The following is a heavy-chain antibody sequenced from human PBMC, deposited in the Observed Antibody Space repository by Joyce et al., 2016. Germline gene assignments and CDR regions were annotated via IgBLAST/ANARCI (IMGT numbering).Heavy chain of an antibody. Sequence: QLQLQESGPRLVKPSETLSLSCTVSGGSIISSRSYWGWVRQPPGKGLEWIGTTHYIRSTFNNRRIRSRITIAVDTSKNQFSLRLSSVTAADTAIYYCARLTSGYGDYEWGGYFDFWGQGTLVTVSS. J-gene: IGHJ4*02. CDR2: THYIRST. CDR1: GGSIISSRSY. V-gene: IGHV4-39*01. CDR3: ARLTSGYGDYEWGGYFDF. D-gene: IGHD5-12*01.